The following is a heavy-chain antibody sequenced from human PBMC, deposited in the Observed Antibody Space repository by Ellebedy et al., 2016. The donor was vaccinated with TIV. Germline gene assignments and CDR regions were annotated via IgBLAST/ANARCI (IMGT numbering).Heavy chain of an antibody. CDR2: ISGGGDST. J-gene: IGHJ4*02. D-gene: IGHD3-22*01. CDR3: AKGTSSGFNYDRVGFQY. Sequence: GESLKISCAASGFTFSSFAMHWVRQAPGKGLEWLSVISGGGDSTYHAGSVKGRSTITRDNSKNTLYLQMDRLRAEDTAVYYCAKGTSSGFNYDRVGFQYWGQGTLATVSS. V-gene: IGHV3-23*01. CDR1: GFTFSSFA.